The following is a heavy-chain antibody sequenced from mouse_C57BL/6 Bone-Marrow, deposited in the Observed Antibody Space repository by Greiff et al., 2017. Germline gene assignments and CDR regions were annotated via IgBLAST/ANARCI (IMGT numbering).Heavy chain of an antibody. CDR3: ATPAY. CDR1: GYTFTSYW. J-gene: IGHJ3*01. CDR2: IDPSDSYT. Sequence: QVQLQQPGAELVKPGASVKLSCKASGYTFTSYWMQWVKQRPGQGLEWIGEIDPSDSYTNYNQKFKGKATLTVDTSSSTAYMQLSSLTSEDSAVYYCATPAYWGQGTLVTVSA. V-gene: IGHV1-50*01.